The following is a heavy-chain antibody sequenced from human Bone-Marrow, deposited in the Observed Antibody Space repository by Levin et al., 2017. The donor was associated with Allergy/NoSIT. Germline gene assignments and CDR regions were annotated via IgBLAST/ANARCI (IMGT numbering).Heavy chain of an antibody. Sequence: SETLSLTCTVAGGSISSSSYYWGWIRQPPGKGLEWIGSIYYSGSTFYNPSLESRGTISGDTSKNQFSLRLSSVTAADTAVYYCGSLYFGAGYYYYMDVWGKGTMVTVSS. D-gene: IGHD4/OR15-4a*01. CDR1: GGSISSSSYY. J-gene: IGHJ6*03. CDR3: GSLYFGAGYYYYMDV. V-gene: IGHV4-39*01. CDR2: IYYSGST.